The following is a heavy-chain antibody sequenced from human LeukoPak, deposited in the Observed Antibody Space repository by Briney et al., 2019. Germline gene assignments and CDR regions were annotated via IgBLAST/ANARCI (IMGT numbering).Heavy chain of an antibody. V-gene: IGHV4-34*01. CDR3: ARGLRWFDP. Sequence: SETLSLTCAVYGGSFSGYYRSWIRQPPGKGLEWIGEINHSGSTNYNPSLKSRVTISVDTSKNQFSLKLSSVTAADTAVYYCARGLRWFDPWGQGTLATVSS. CDR2: INHSGST. CDR1: GGSFSGYY. J-gene: IGHJ5*02.